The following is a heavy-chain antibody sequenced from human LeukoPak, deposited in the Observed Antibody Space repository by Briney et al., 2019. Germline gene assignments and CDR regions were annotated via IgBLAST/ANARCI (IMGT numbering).Heavy chain of an antibody. CDR1: GYTFTSYD. CDR3: ARGRGYYSYGDHRGDY. D-gene: IGHD5-18*01. CDR2: MNPNSGNT. Sequence: ASVKVSCKASGYTFTSYDINWVRQATGQGLEWMGWMNPNSGNTGYAQKFQGRVTMTRNTSISTAYMELSSLRSEDTAVYYCARGRGYYSYGDHRGDYWGQGTLVTVSS. J-gene: IGHJ4*02. V-gene: IGHV1-8*01.